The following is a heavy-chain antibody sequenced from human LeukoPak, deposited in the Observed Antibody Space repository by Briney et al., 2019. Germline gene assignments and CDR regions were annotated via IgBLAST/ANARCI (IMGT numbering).Heavy chain of an antibody. CDR1: GFTFSNAW. D-gene: IGHD3-22*01. CDR3: ARDYDSSGYQSDYFDY. Sequence: GGSLRRSCAASGFTFSNAWMNWVRQAPGKGLEWVSYISSSSGTIYYADSVKGRFTISRDNAKDSLFLQMNSLRDEDTAVYYCARDYDSSGYQSDYFDYWGQGTLVTVSS. J-gene: IGHJ4*02. CDR2: ISSSSGTI. V-gene: IGHV3-48*02.